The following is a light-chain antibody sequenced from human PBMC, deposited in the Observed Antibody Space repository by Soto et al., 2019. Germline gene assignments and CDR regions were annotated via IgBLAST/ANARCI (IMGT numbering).Light chain of an antibody. CDR3: QHYNSYSEA. V-gene: IGKV1-5*03. CDR1: QTISSW. J-gene: IGKJ1*01. Sequence: DIQMSQSPSTLSGSVGDRVTITCRASQTISSWLAWYQQKPGKAPKLLIYKASTLKSGVPSRFSGSGPGTEFTLTISSLQPDDFATYYCQHYNSYSEAFGQRTKVDIK. CDR2: KAS.